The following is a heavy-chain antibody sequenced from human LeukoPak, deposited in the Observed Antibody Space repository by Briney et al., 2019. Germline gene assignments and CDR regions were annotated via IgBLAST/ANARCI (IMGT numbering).Heavy chain of an antibody. J-gene: IGHJ4*02. Sequence: PGGSLRLSCAASGFTFSTYGMHWVRQAPGKGLEWVAVISSDGSNKYYADSVKGRFTISRDNSKNTLYLQMNSLRAEDTAVYYCARDLRLGYYDSSFTDYWGQGTLVTVSS. V-gene: IGHV3-30*03. CDR1: GFTFSTYG. CDR3: ARDLRLGYYDSSFTDY. D-gene: IGHD3-22*01. CDR2: ISSDGSNK.